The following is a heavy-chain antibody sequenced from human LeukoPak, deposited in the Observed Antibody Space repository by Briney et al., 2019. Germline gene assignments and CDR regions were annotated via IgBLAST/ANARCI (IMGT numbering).Heavy chain of an antibody. V-gene: IGHV1-2*06. CDR2: INPNSGGT. J-gene: IGHJ6*02. CDR3: AREGRYCTNGVCYTRVFNGMDV. D-gene: IGHD2-8*01. Sequence: APVKVSCKASGYTFAGYYMHWVRQAPGQGLEWMGRINPNSGGTNYAQKFQGRVTMTRDTSISTAYMELSRLRSDDTAVYYCAREGRYCTNGVCYTRVFNGMDVWGQGTTVTVSS. CDR1: GYTFAGYY.